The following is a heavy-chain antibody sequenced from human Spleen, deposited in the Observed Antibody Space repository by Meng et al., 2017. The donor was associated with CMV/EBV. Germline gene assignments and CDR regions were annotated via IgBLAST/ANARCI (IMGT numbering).Heavy chain of an antibody. V-gene: IGHV3-33*01. J-gene: IGHJ4*02. CDR3: ARAITTGSYLFDY. CDR1: GFTFSSYG. CDR2: IWYDGSNK. D-gene: IGHD1-26*01. Sequence: GGSLRLSCAASGFTFSSYGMHWVRQAPGKGLEWVAVIWYDGSNKYYADSVKGRFTISRDNSKNTLYLQMNSLRAEDTAVYYCARAITTGSYLFDYWGQGTLVTVSS.